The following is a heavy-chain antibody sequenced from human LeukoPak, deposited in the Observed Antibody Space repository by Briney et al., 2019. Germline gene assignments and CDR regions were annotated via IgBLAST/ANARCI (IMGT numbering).Heavy chain of an antibody. CDR2: IYYSGST. CDR3: ARVVVTPANWFDP. Sequence: SETLSLTCTVSGGSISSYYWSWIRQPPARGLECNGYIYYSGSTNYNLSLKSRVTISVDTSKNQFSLKLSSVTAADTAVYYCARVVVTPANWFDPWGQGTLVTVSS. D-gene: IGHD4-23*01. J-gene: IGHJ5*02. V-gene: IGHV4-59*01. CDR1: GGSISSYY.